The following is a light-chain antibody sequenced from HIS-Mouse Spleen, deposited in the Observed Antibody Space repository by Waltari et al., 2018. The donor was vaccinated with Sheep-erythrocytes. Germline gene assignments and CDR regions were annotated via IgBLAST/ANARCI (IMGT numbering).Light chain of an antibody. CDR1: SSDVGCYNL. CDR3: CSYAGSSTPWV. CDR2: EGS. J-gene: IGLJ3*02. Sequence: QSALTQPASVSGSPGQSITISCTGTSSDVGCYNLVSWYQQHPGKAPKPLIYEGSKRPSGVADRFSGSKSGNTASLTIAGLQAEDEADYYCCSYAGSSTPWVFGGGTKLTVL. V-gene: IGLV2-23*01.